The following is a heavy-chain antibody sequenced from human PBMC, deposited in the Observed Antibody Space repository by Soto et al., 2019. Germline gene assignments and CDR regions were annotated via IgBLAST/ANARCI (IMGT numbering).Heavy chain of an antibody. J-gene: IGHJ5*02. Sequence: SGATLVNPAQTLTLTCTCSGFSLSTSGVGVGWIRQPPGKALEWLALIYWDDDKRYSPSLKSRLTITKDTSKNQVVLTMTNMDPVDTATYYCAHRRVPDWFDPWGQGTLVTVSS. CDR2: IYWDDDK. V-gene: IGHV2-5*02. CDR3: AHRRVPDWFDP. CDR1: GFSLSTSGVG.